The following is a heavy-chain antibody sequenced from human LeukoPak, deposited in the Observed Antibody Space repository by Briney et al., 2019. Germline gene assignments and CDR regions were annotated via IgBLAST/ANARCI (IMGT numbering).Heavy chain of an antibody. Sequence: SQTLSLTRAISGDSVSSNSAAWNWIRQSPSRGLEWLGRTYYRSKWFNDYAVSVKSRITVNPDTSKNQFSLQLNSVTPEDTAVHYCARGQSSAFDIWGQGTMVTVSS. CDR3: ARGQSSAFDI. V-gene: IGHV6-1*01. CDR2: TYYRSKWFN. J-gene: IGHJ3*02. CDR1: GDSVSSNSAA.